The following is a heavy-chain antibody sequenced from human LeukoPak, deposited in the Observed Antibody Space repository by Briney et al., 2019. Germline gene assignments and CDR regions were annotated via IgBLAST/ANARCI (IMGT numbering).Heavy chain of an antibody. CDR1: GFIFNEYG. V-gene: IGHV3-11*01. D-gene: IGHD4-17*01. CDR3: ARDPDYGDPE. Sequence: GGSLRLSCAASGFIFNEYGMSWVRQVPGKGLEWLSYITSSGTTTDYADSVKGRFTISRDNAKNSMFLQMNSLRPEDTAVYYCARDPDYGDPEWGQGTLVTVSS. J-gene: IGHJ4*02. CDR2: ITSSGTTT.